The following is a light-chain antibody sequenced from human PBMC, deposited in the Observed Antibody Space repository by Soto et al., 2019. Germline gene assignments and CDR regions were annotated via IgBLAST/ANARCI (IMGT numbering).Light chain of an antibody. J-gene: IGLJ2*01. V-gene: IGLV2-14*01. CDR3: SSYTSSSTVV. CDR1: SSDVGGHNY. Sequence: QSALTQPASVSGSPGQSITISCTGTSSDVGGHNYVSWYQQHPDKAPKVMIYDVSNRPSGVSNRFSGSKSGNTASLTISGLQAEDEADYYCSSYTSSSTVVFGGGTKVTVL. CDR2: DVS.